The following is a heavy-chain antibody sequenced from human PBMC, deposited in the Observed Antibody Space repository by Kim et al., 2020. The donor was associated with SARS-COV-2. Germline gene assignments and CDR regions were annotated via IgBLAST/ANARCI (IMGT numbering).Heavy chain of an antibody. J-gene: IGHJ5*02. CDR2: ISGTAGIT. Sequence: GGSLRLSCAGSGLTLRNYALSWVRQAPGRGLEWVSAISGTAGITNYADSVKGRFTISRDNSKNTLNLQMNSLRAEDTAVYYCARHQVGGSDNWFDPWGQGTLGTVSS. CDR1: GLTLRNYA. D-gene: IGHD3-16*01. V-gene: IGHV3-23*01. CDR3: ARHQVGGSDNWFDP.